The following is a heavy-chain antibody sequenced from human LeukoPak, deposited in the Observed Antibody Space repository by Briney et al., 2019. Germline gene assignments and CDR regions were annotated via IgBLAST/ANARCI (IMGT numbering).Heavy chain of an antibody. CDR1: GGSISSYY. V-gene: IGHV4-59*12. CDR2: IYYSGST. Sequence: SETLSLTCTVSGGSISSYYWSWIRQPPGKGLEWIGYIYYSGSTNYNPSLKSRVTISVDTSKNQFSLKLSSVTAADTAVYYCARGRPAYYYGSGSIIFDYWGQGTLVTVSS. J-gene: IGHJ4*02. CDR3: ARGRPAYYYGSGSIIFDY. D-gene: IGHD3-10*01.